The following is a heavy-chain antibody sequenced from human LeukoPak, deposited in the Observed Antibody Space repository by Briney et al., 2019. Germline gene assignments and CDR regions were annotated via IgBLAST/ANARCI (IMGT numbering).Heavy chain of an antibody. V-gene: IGHV3-64D*06. J-gene: IGHJ4*02. D-gene: IGHD2-2*01. CDR2: IGSSGGST. CDR1: GFTFSIYS. Sequence: PGGSLRLSCSASGFTFSIYSMHWVRQAPGKGLEYVSAIGSSGGSTYYADSVKGRFTISRDNSKNTLYLQMSSLRAEDTAVYYCVKGDCSSTSCSPLDWGQGTLVTVSS. CDR3: VKGDCSSTSCSPLD.